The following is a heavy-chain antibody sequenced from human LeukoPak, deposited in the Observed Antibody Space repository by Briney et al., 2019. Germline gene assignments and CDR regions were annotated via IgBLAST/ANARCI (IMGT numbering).Heavy chain of an antibody. Sequence: EPLSLTCTVSGGSISSYYWSWIRQPAGKGLEWIGRIYTSGSTNYNPSLKSRVTMSVDTSKNQFSLKLSSVTAADTAVYYCARDPLIAARGDYYYMDVWGKGTTVTVSS. CDR3: ARDPLIAARGDYYYMDV. V-gene: IGHV4-4*07. J-gene: IGHJ6*03. CDR1: GGSISSYY. D-gene: IGHD6-6*01. CDR2: IYTSGST.